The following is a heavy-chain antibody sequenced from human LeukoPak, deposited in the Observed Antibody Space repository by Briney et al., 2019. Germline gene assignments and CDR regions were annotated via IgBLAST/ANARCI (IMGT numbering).Heavy chain of an antibody. Sequence: VASVKVSCKASGYTFIGYYIHWVRQAPGQGLEWMGWINPNNGVTNYAQKFQGRVTMTRDTSISTAFMEMSSLRSDEMAVYYCAREKNYYFDSWGQGTLVTVSS. D-gene: IGHD1-7*01. CDR2: INPNNGVT. CDR3: AREKNYYFDS. V-gene: IGHV1-2*02. J-gene: IGHJ4*02. CDR1: GYTFIGYY.